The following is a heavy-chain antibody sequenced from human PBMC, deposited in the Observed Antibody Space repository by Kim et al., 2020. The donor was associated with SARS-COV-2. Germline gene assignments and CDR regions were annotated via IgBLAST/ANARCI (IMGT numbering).Heavy chain of an antibody. CDR1: GGTFSSYA. D-gene: IGHD5-12*01. J-gene: IGHJ6*02. V-gene: IGHV1-69*13. CDR3: ARGRGYSGYDSPGDYYYYGMDV. CDR2: IIPIFGTA. Sequence: SVKVSCKASGGTFSSYAISWVRQAPGQGLEWMGGIIPIFGTANYAQKFQGRVTITADESTSTAYMELSSLRSEDTAVYYCARGRGYSGYDSPGDYYYYGMDVWGQGTTVTVSS.